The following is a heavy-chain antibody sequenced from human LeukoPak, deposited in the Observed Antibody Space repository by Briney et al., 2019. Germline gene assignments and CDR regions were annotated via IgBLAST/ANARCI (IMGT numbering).Heavy chain of an antibody. V-gene: IGHV3-23*01. CDR1: GFTFSSYA. J-gene: IGHJ4*02. CDR3: AKKGDIVVVPAALIDY. Sequence: PGGSLRLSCAASGFTFSSYAMSWVRQAPGKWLEWVSAISGSGGSTYYADSVKGRFTISRDNSKNTLYLQMNSLRAEDTAVYYCAKKGDIVVVPAALIDYWGQGTLVTVSS. CDR2: ISGSGGST. D-gene: IGHD2-2*01.